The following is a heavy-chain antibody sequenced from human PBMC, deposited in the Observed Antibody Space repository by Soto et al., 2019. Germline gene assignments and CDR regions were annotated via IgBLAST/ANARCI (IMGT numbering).Heavy chain of an antibody. CDR1: GGSFSGYY. Sequence: SETLSLTCAVYGGSFSGYYWSWIRQPPGKGLEWIGEINHSGSTNYNPSLKSRVTISVDTSKNQFSLKLSSVTAADTAVYYCARGGSWYYRAGGYFQHWGQGTLVTVSS. V-gene: IGHV4-34*01. CDR3: ARGGSWYYRAGGYFQH. D-gene: IGHD6-13*01. CDR2: INHSGST. J-gene: IGHJ1*01.